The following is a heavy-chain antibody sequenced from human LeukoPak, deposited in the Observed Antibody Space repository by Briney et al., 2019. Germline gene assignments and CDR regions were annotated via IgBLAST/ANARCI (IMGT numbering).Heavy chain of an antibody. Sequence: PGGSLRLSCAASGFTFSNAWMNWVRQAPGKGLEWVGRIKSKTDGGTTDYAAPVKGRFTISRDGSKNTLYLQMNSLKTEDTAVYYCTTEDYYYYGMDVWGQGTTATVSS. CDR2: IKSKTDGGTT. V-gene: IGHV3-15*07. J-gene: IGHJ6*02. CDR1: GFTFSNAW. CDR3: TTEDYYYYGMDV.